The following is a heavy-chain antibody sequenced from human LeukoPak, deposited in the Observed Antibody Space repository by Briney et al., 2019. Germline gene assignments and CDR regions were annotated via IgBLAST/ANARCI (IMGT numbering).Heavy chain of an antibody. J-gene: IGHJ4*02. V-gene: IGHV3-21*05. D-gene: IGHD2-8*01. CDR2: ISSSSSYI. CDR3: ARDGVLMVYAIHY. Sequence: PGGSLRLSCAASGFTFSTYSMNWVRQAPGKGLEWVSYISSSSSYIYYADSVKGRFTISRDNAKKSLYLQMNSLRAEDTAVYYCARDGVLMVYAIHYWGQGTLVTVSS. CDR1: GFTFSTYS.